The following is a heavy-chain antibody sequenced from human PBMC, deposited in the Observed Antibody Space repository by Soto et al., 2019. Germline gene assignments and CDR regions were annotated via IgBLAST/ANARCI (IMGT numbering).Heavy chain of an antibody. V-gene: IGHV1-8*01. D-gene: IGHD3-3*01. CDR1: GYTFINYG. J-gene: IGHJ5*02. Sequence: ASVKVSCKTSGYTFINYGMHWVRQAPGQRLEWMGWINADSGNTSYAQKFQGRVTMTRNTSISTAYMELSSLRSEDTAVYYCARGLGTYYDFWSGYGAFDPWGQGTLVTVSS. CDR2: INADSGNT. CDR3: ARGLGTYYDFWSGYGAFDP.